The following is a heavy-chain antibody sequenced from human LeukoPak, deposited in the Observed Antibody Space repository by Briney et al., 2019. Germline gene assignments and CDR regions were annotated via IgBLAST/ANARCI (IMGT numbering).Heavy chain of an antibody. CDR2: IYYSGST. Sequence: SETLSLTCTVSGGFISSYYWSWIRQPPGKGLEWIGYIYYSGSTNYNPSLKSRVTISVDASKNQFSLKLSSVTAADTAVYYCARVAVAGTPYLYYFDYWGQGTLVTVSS. J-gene: IGHJ4*02. CDR3: ARVAVAGTPYLYYFDY. D-gene: IGHD6-19*01. V-gene: IGHV4-59*08. CDR1: GGFISSYY.